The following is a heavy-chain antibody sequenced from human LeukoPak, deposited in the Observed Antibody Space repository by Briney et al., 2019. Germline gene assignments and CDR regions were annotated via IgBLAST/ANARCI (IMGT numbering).Heavy chain of an antibody. Sequence: SQTLSLTCTLSGGSFSSTNYFWGWIRQPPGKGLEWIRTIYFGGSGGTYYNPSLRSRVTLSVDTSKHQFDLNLSCVPGPDPALYYGARHTGFGRTRGVYYIDVWGKGTTVTISS. CDR1: GGSFSSTNYF. D-gene: IGHD3-10*01. CDR2: IYFGGSGGT. CDR3: ARHTGFGRTRGVYYIDV. V-gene: IGHV4-39*01. J-gene: IGHJ6*03.